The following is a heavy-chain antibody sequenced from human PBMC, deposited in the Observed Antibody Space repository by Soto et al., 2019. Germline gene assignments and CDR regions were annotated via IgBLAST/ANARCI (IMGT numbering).Heavy chain of an antibody. CDR3: ARHGGWRDSNHWFSLFDY. J-gene: IGHJ4*02. CDR1: GGSINDYY. Sequence: QVELQESGPRLVEPSETLSLTCTVSGGSINDYYWSWIRQPPGKGLEWIGYVYYSGTTNYNPSLISRVTISVDTSTKHFSLKRSSGTAADTAEYYCARHGGWRDSNHWFSLFDYWGQGILVTVSS. V-gene: IGHV4-59*08. CDR2: VYYSGTT. D-gene: IGHD3-9*01.